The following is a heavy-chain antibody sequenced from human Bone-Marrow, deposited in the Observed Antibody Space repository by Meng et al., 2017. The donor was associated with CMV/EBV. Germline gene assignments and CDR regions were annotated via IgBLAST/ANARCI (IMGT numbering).Heavy chain of an antibody. CDR2: INPSGGST. CDR3: ARDRYDFWSGYYTPSYNWFDP. V-gene: IGHV1-46*01. D-gene: IGHD3-3*01. Sequence: ASVKVSCKASGYTFTSYGISWVRQAPGQGLEWMGIINPSGGSTSYAQKFQGRVTMTRDTSTSTVYMELSSLRSEDTAVYYCARDRYDFWSGYYTPSYNWFDPWGQGPLVTVSS. J-gene: IGHJ5*02. CDR1: GYTFTSYG.